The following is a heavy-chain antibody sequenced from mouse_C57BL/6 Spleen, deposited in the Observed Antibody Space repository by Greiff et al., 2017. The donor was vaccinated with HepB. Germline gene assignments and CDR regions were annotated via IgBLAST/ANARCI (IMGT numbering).Heavy chain of an antibody. CDR3: AREGTTVVSNYYAMDY. CDR2: ILPGSGST. V-gene: IGHV1-9*01. J-gene: IGHJ4*01. Sequence: QVQLQQSGAELMKPGASVKLSCKATGYTFTGYWIEWVKQRPGHGLEWIGEILPGSGSTNYNEKFKGKATFTADTSSNTAYMQLSSLTTEDSAIYYCAREGTTVVSNYYAMDYWGQGTSVTVSS. CDR1: GYTFTGYW. D-gene: IGHD1-1*01.